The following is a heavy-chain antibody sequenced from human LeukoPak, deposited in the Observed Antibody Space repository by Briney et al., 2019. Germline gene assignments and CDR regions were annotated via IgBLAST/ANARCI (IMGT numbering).Heavy chain of an antibody. CDR1: GGSISSGSYY. Sequence: SQTLSLTCTVSGGSISSGSYYWSWIRQPAGKGLEWIGRIYTSGSTNYNPSLKSRVTISVDTSENQFSLKLSSVTAADTAVYYCARGVGPYNWFDPWGQGTLVTVSS. D-gene: IGHD2-15*01. CDR2: IYTSGST. V-gene: IGHV4-61*02. CDR3: ARGVGPYNWFDP. J-gene: IGHJ5*02.